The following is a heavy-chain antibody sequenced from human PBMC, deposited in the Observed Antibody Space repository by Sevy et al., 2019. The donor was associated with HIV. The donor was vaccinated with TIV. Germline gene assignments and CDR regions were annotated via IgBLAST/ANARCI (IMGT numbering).Heavy chain of an antibody. D-gene: IGHD2-8*02. CDR3: AKDRKVLLVVYAIPFDVFDI. Sequence: GGSPRLSCAASGFTFSNHGMHWVRQAPGKGLEWVAFIRYDGSNEYYGDSVKGRFTISRDNSKDTLYLQMNSLRPEDTAVYFCAKDRKVLLVVYAIPFDVFDIWGHGTMVTVSS. CDR1: GFTFSNHG. CDR2: IRYDGSNE. V-gene: IGHV3-30*02. J-gene: IGHJ3*02.